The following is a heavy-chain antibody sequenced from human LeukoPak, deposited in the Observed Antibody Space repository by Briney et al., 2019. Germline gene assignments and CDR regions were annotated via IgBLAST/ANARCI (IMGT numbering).Heavy chain of an antibody. CDR2: IIPIFGTA. V-gene: IGHV1-69*13. CDR1: GGTFSSYA. J-gene: IGHJ6*02. D-gene: IGHD3-3*01. Sequence: SVKVSCKASGGTFSSYAISWVRQAPGQGLEWTGGIIPIFGTANYAQKFQGRVTITADESTSTAYMELSSLRSEDTAVYYCARSSYYDFWSGSLRSYYYYGMDVWGQGTTVTVSS. CDR3: ARSSYYDFWSGSLRSYYYYGMDV.